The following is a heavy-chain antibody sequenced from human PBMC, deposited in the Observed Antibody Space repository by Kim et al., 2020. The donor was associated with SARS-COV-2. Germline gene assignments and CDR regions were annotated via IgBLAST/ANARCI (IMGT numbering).Heavy chain of an antibody. J-gene: IGHJ4*02. CDR1: GGSISSGDYY. V-gene: IGHV4-30-4*01. CDR2: IYYSGST. Sequence: SETLSLTCTVSGGSISSGDYYWSWIRQPQGKGLEWIGYIYYSGSTYYNPSLKSRVTISVDTSKNQFSLKLSSVTAADTAVYYCARDGGGGVVDYWGQGTLVTVSS. D-gene: IGHD3-16*01. CDR3: ARDGGGGVVDY.